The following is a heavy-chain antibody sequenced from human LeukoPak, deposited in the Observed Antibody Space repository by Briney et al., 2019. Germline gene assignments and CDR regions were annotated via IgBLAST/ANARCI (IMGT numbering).Heavy chain of an antibody. CDR2: IRYDGSSK. V-gene: IGHV3-30*02. D-gene: IGHD3-10*01. CDR1: GFTFSSFA. Sequence: GGSLRLSCAASGFTFSSFAMHWVRQAPGKGLEWVAYIRYDGSSKSYADSVKGRFTIPRDSSKNTLYLQMNSLRAEDTAVYYCAKDPGAHDKHFDHWGQGTLVTVSS. CDR3: AKDPGAHDKHFDH. J-gene: IGHJ4*02.